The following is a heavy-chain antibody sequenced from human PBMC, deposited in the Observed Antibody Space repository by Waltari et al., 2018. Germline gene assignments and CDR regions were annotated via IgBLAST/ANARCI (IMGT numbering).Heavy chain of an antibody. J-gene: IGHJ3*02. CDR3: ARSGLGGYDYVWGSYRSGAFDI. CDR1: GGTFSSYA. D-gene: IGHD3-16*02. Sequence: QVQLVQSGAEVKKPGSSVKVSCKASGGTFSSYAISWVRQAPGQGLEWMGGIIPIFGTANYAQKFQGRVTITTEESTSTAYMELSSLRAEDTAVYYCARSGLGGYDYVWGSYRSGAFDIWGQGTMVTVSS. V-gene: IGHV1-69*05. CDR2: IIPIFGTA.